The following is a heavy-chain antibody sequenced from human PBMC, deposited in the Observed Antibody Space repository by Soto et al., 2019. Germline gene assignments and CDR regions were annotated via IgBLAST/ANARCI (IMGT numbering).Heavy chain of an antibody. V-gene: IGHV3-74*01. D-gene: IGHD1-1*01. CDR1: GFTFNIYW. CDR3: ARDNWNSY. CDR2: IYNDGSAT. J-gene: IGHJ4*02. Sequence: PGGSLRLSCVASGFTFNIYWMHWVRQAPGKGLEWVSRIYNDGSATTYADSVKGRFTISRDNAKNTLFLQMNTLRVDDTAVYYCARDNWNSYWGQGTLVTVSS.